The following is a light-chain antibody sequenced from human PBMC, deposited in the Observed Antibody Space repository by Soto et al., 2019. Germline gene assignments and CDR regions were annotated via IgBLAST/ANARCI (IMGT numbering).Light chain of an antibody. CDR2: KAY. Sequence: IQMTQSPSTLSAAVGDRVAITCRASQSIGVWLAWYQQKPGKAPRFLIYKAYSLESGVPSRFSGSGSGTEFTLTISSLQPDDFATYYCQQYNDYSWTFGQGTQVEMK. CDR3: QQYNDYSWT. J-gene: IGKJ1*01. CDR1: QSIGVW. V-gene: IGKV1-5*03.